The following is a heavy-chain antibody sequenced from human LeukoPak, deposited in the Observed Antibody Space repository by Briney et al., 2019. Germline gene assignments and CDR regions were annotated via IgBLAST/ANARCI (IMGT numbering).Heavy chain of an antibody. CDR2: INPSGGST. CDR1: GYTFTSYY. D-gene: IGHD3-22*01. V-gene: IGHV1-46*01. CDR3: ARDRPLTYYYDSSGYDGDDY. J-gene: IGHJ4*02. Sequence: ASVKVSCKASGYTFTSYYMHWVRQAPGQGLEWMGIINPSGGSTSYAQKFQGRVTMTRDTSTSTVYMELSSLRSEDTAVYYCARDRPLTYYYDSSGYDGDDYWGQGTLSPSPQ.